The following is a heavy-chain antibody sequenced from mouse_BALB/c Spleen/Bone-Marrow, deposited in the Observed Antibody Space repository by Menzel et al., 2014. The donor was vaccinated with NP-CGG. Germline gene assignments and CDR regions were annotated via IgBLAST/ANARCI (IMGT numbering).Heavy chain of an antibody. CDR2: IHPNSGNT. D-gene: IGHD2-3*01. Sequence: QVQLKESGSVLVRPGDSVKLSCKASGYTFTSTWIHWAKQRPGQGLEWMGEIHPNSGNTKYNEKLKGKATLTADTSSSTAYVDLSSLTSEDSAVYYCTRDGVGGAMDYWGQGTSVTVSS. CDR3: TRDGVGGAMDY. J-gene: IGHJ4*01. V-gene: IGHV1S130*01. CDR1: GYTFTSTW.